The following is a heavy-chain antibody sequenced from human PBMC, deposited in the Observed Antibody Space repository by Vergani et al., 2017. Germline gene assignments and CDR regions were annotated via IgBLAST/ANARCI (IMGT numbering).Heavy chain of an antibody. V-gene: IGHV3-21*01. CDR1: GFTFSSYS. CDR3: ARDADYYYGMDV. Sequence: EVQLVESGGGLVKPGGSLRLSCAASGFTFSSYSVNWVRQAPGKGLEWVSSISSSSSYIYYADSVKGRFTISRDNAKNSLYLQMNSLRAEDTAVYYCARDADYYYGMDVWGQGTTVTVSS. J-gene: IGHJ6*02. CDR2: ISSSSSYI.